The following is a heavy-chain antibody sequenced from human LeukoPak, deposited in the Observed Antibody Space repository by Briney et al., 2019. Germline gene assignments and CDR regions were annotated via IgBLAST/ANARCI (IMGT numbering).Heavy chain of an antibody. CDR3: TTWIQRYFSDY. CDR2: ISFDISKT. Sequence: GGSLRLSCAASGFTFSSYAMHWVRQAPGKGLEWVSMISFDISKTDYADSVKGRFTISRDNSKNTLYLQMNSLRVEDTAVYYCTTWIQRYFSDYWGQGTLVSVSS. D-gene: IGHD5-18*01. CDR1: GFTFSSYA. V-gene: IGHV3-30-3*01. J-gene: IGHJ4*02.